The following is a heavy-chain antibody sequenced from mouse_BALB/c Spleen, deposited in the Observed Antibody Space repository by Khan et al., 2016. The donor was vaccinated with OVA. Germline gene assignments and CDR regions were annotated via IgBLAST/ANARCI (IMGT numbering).Heavy chain of an antibody. CDR3: ARAIDYGYPPFAY. D-gene: IGHD2-2*01. CDR1: GYTFTSYW. CDR2: INPSTGYT. Sequence: VELVESGAELAKPGASVKMSCKTSGYTFTSYWMHWVKQRPGQGLEWIGYINPSTGYTDYNQKFKDKATLTADKSSSIVYMQLSRLTSEDSAVYYGARAIDYGYPPFAYWGQGTLVTVSA. V-gene: IGHV1-7*01. J-gene: IGHJ3*01.